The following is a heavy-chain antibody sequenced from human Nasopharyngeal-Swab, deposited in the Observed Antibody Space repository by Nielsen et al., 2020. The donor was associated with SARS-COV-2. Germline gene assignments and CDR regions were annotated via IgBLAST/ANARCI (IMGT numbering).Heavy chain of an antibody. CDR3: AREKLDFWSGYLDY. D-gene: IGHD3-3*01. V-gene: IGHV3-74*01. Sequence: WIRQPPGKGLVWVSRINSDGSSTSYADSVKGRFTISRDNAKNSLYLQMNSLRAEDTAVYYCAREKLDFWSGYLDYWGQGTLVTVSS. CDR2: INSDGSST. J-gene: IGHJ4*02.